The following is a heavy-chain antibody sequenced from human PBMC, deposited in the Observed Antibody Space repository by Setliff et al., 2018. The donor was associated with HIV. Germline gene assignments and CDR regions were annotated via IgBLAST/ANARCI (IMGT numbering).Heavy chain of an antibody. CDR1: GFTFNFYT. J-gene: IGHJ4*02. Sequence: GGSLRLSCAASGFTFNFYTMNWVRQAPGKALEWVSSISSTGTYIYYADSMKGRFTISRDNANNSLYLQMNSLRAEDTAVYYCARGARGYSYGWGQGTLVTVSS. CDR2: ISSTGTYI. V-gene: IGHV3-21*01. CDR3: ARGARGYSYG. D-gene: IGHD5-18*01.